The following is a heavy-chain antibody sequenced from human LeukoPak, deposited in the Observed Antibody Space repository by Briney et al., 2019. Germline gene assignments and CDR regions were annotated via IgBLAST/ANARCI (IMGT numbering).Heavy chain of an antibody. Sequence: GGSLRLSCAASGFTFSSYEMNWVRQAPGKGLEWVSYISSSGSTIYYADSVKGRFTISRDNAKNSLYLQMNSLRAEDTAVYYCARTIAAPNWFDPWGQGTLVTVSS. D-gene: IGHD6-6*01. CDR3: ARTIAAPNWFDP. CDR2: ISSSGSTI. CDR1: GFTFSSYE. J-gene: IGHJ5*02. V-gene: IGHV3-48*03.